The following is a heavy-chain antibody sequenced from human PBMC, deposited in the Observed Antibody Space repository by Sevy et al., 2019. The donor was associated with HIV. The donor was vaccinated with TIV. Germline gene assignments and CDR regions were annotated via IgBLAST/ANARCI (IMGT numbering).Heavy chain of an antibody. CDR1: GGSITNYY. D-gene: IGHD6-13*01. V-gene: IGHV4-59*13. Sequence: SETLSLTCTVSGGSITNYYWGWIRQPPGMRLKWIGYIHSSGNTNSNPSLKSRVTISVDTSKNQFSLNLNSVTAADTAVYYCARYMGSGTSFDYWGQGTLVTVSS. CDR3: ARYMGSGTSFDY. J-gene: IGHJ4*02. CDR2: IHSSGNT.